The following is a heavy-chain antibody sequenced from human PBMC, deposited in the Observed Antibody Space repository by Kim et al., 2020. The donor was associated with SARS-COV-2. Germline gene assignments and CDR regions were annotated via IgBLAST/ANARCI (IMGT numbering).Heavy chain of an antibody. V-gene: IGHV4-30-2*05. Sequence: YYTPSLKSRVTISVDTSKNQFSLKLSSVTAADTAVYYCAREMVRGCYFDYWGQGTLVTVSS. CDR3: AREMVRGCYFDY. D-gene: IGHD3-10*01. J-gene: IGHJ4*02.